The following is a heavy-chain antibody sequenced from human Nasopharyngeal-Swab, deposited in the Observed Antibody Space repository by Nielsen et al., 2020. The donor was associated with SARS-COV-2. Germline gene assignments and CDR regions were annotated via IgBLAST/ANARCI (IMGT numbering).Heavy chain of an antibody. V-gene: IGHV3-30*04. CDR1: GFTFSSYA. Sequence: GESLKISCAASGFTFSSYAMHWVRQAPGKGLEWVAVISYDGSNKYYADSVKGRFTISRDNSKNTLYLQMNSLRAEDTAVYYCARTRGGSHYDAFDIWGQGTMVTVSS. CDR2: ISYDGSNK. J-gene: IGHJ3*02. D-gene: IGHD1-26*01. CDR3: ARTRGGSHYDAFDI.